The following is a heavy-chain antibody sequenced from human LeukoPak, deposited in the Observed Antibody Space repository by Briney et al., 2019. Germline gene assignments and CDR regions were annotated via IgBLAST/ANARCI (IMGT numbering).Heavy chain of an antibody. CDR2: IKEDGSEK. CDR1: GFTFSSSW. CDR3: ARAGVWPVDY. V-gene: IGHV3-7*01. Sequence: GGSLRLSCAASGFTFSSSWMSWVRQAPGKGLEWVANIKEDGSEKYYVDSVKGRFTISRDNAKNSLYLQMNSLRAEDTAVYYGARAGVWPVDYWGQGILVTVSS. J-gene: IGHJ4*02. D-gene: IGHD3-10*01.